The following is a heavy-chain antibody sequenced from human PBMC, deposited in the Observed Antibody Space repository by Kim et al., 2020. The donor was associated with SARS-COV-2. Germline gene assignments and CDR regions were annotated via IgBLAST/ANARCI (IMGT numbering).Heavy chain of an antibody. J-gene: IGHJ5*02. V-gene: IGHV3-30*04. CDR1: GFTFSSYA. CDR2: ISYDGSNK. CDR3: ASGITMVRGVTDL. D-gene: IGHD3-10*01. Sequence: GGSLRLSCAASGFTFSSYAMHWVRQAPGKGLEWVAVISYDGSNKYYADSVKGRFTISRDNSKNTLYLQMNSLRAEDTAVYYCASGITMVRGVTDLWGQGTMVTVSS.